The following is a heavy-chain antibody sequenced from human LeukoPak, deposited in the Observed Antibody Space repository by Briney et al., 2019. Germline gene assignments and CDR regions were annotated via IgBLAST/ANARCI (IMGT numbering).Heavy chain of an antibody. CDR3: ARPSHYDILTGYYNLPGAFDI. D-gene: IGHD3-9*01. J-gene: IGHJ3*02. V-gene: IGHV4-39*01. CDR2: IYYSGST. CDR1: GGSISSSSYY. Sequence: SETPSLTCTVSGGSISSSSYYWGWIRQPPGTGLEWIGSIYYSGSTYYNPSLKSRVTISVDTSKNQFSLKLSSVTAADTAVYYCARPSHYDILTGYYNLPGAFDIWGQGTMVTVSS.